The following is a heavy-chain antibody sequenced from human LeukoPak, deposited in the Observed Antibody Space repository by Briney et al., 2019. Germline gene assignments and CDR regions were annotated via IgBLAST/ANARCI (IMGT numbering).Heavy chain of an antibody. Sequence: GGSLRLSCVASGFTFSNYVMTWVRQAPGKGLEWVATITGSGSGTFYVNSVKGRFTISRDNSKNTLYLQMNSLRAEDTAVYYCAKARTVVAYFDYWGQGTPVTVSS. CDR1: GFTFSNYV. CDR2: ITGSGSGT. D-gene: IGHD3-22*01. V-gene: IGHV3-23*01. CDR3: AKARTVVAYFDY. J-gene: IGHJ4*02.